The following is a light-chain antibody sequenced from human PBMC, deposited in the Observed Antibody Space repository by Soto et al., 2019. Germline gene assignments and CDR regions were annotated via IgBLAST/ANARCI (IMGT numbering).Light chain of an antibody. V-gene: IGKV3-11*01. Sequence: EIVMTQSPATLSVSPGERATLSCRASQSVSINLAWYQQKPGQAPRLLIYGASNRATGIPDRFSGSGSGTDFTLTISSLEPEDFAVYYCQQRSNWPITFGQGTRLEIK. CDR3: QQRSNWPIT. J-gene: IGKJ5*01. CDR1: QSVSIN. CDR2: GAS.